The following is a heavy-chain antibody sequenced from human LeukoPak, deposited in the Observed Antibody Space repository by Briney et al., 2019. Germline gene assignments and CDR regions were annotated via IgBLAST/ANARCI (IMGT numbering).Heavy chain of an antibody. V-gene: IGHV1-69*04. CDR2: IIPIFGIA. CDR1: GGTFSSYA. D-gene: IGHD3-22*01. Sequence: GASVKVSCKASGGTFSSYAISWVRQAPGQGLEWMGRIIPIFGIANYAQKFQGRVTITADKSTSTAYMELSSLRSEDTAVYYCVSSYYYDSSGHYEVDYWGQGTLVTVSS. J-gene: IGHJ4*02. CDR3: VSSYYYDSSGHYEVDY.